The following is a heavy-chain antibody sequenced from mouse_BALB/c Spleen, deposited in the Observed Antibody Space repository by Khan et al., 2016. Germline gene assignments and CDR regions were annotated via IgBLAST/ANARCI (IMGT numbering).Heavy chain of an antibody. D-gene: IGHD2-3*01. CDR2: IWSDGST. Sequence: QVQLKESGPGLVAPSQSLSITCTVSGFSLTSYGVPWVRQPPGKGLEWLVVIWSDGSTTYNSALKSRLSISQDNSKSQVFLKRTSLQTDDTAMYYCARRDDGGGAMDYWGQGTSVTVSS. V-gene: IGHV2-6*02. CDR3: ARRDDGGGAMDY. CDR1: GFSLTSYG. J-gene: IGHJ4*01.